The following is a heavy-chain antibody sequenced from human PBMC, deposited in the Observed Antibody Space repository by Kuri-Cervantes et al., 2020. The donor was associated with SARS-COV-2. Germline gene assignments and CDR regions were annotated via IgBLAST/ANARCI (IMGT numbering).Heavy chain of an antibody. J-gene: IGHJ4*02. CDR2: INSDGSST. Sequence: GGSLRLSCAASGFTFSSYWMHWVRQAPGKGLVWVSRINSDGSSTSYADSVKGRFTISRDNAQNTLYLQMNSLRAEDTAVYYCAKTPIVVVIAITYYVDYWGQGTLVTVSS. CDR1: GFTFSSYW. D-gene: IGHD2-21*01. V-gene: IGHV3-74*01. CDR3: AKTPIVVVIAITYYVDY.